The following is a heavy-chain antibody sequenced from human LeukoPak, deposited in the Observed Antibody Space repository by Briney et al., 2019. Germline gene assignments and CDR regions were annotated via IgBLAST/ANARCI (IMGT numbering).Heavy chain of an antibody. V-gene: IGHV3-33*01. J-gene: IGHJ4*02. D-gene: IGHD3-3*02. CDR1: GISFRSYG. CDR3: ARDASFSITWGDY. Sequence: GRSLRLSCAASGISFRSYGMHWVRQAPGKGLEWVTFIWYDASNKYYAESVKGRFTISRDNSKNTLYLQMSSLRAEDTAVYYCARDASFSITWGDYWGQGTLVTVSS. CDR2: IWYDASNK.